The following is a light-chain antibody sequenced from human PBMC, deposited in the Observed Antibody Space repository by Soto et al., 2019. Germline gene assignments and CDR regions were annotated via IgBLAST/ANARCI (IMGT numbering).Light chain of an antibody. V-gene: IGKV2-28*01. CDR3: MQTLQTPST. J-gene: IGKJ1*01. Sequence: DIVMTQSPLSLPVTPGEPASISCRSSQSLLHSNGYNYLHWYLQKPGQSPQLLIYLGSNRASGVPDRFSGSGLGNDFTLKISRGEAEDVGVYYCMQTLQTPSTFGQGTKVEIK. CDR2: LGS. CDR1: QSLLHSNGYNY.